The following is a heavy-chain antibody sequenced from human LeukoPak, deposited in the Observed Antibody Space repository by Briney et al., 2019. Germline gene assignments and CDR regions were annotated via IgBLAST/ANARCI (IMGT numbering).Heavy chain of an antibody. V-gene: IGHV6-1*01. CDR3: ARDPVLLWFGELPNYYYGMDV. Sequence: SQTLSLTCAISGDSVSSNSAAWNWIRQPPSRGLEWLGRTYYRSKWYNDYAVSVKSRITINPDTSKNQFSLQLNSVTPEDTAVYYCARDPVLLWFGELPNYYYGMDVWGKGTTVTVSS. CDR1: GDSVSSNSAA. D-gene: IGHD3-10*01. J-gene: IGHJ6*04. CDR2: TYYRSKWYN.